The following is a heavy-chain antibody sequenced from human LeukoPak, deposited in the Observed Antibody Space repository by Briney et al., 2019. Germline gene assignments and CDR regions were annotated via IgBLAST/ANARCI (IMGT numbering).Heavy chain of an antibody. CDR2: IWYDGSNK. Sequence: GGSLRLSCAASGFTFSSYGMHWVRQAPGKGLEWVAVIWYDGSNKYYADSVKGRFSISRDNSKNTLFLQMNSLRPEDTAVYYCAREVAGREFDYWGQGTLVTVSP. CDR1: GFTFSSYG. J-gene: IGHJ4*02. V-gene: IGHV3-33*01. CDR3: AREVAGREFDY. D-gene: IGHD6-19*01.